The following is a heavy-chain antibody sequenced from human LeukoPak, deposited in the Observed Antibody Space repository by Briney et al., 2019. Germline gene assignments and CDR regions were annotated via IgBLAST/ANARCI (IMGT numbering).Heavy chain of an antibody. D-gene: IGHD5-18*01. J-gene: IGHJ4*02. CDR2: IYSGGST. CDR3: AKVYPTPDTAMVQY. V-gene: IGHV3-66*01. CDR1: GVTVCSNY. Sequence: GGSLRLSCAASGVTVCSNYMSWVREAPGEGLERVSVIYSGGSTYYADSVKGRFTISRDNSKNTLYLQMNSVKAEDTAVYYCAKVYPTPDTAMVQYWGQRTLVTVSS.